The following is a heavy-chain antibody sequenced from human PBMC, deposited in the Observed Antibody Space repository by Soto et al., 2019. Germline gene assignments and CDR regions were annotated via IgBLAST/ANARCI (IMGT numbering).Heavy chain of an antibody. CDR3: ARGLRLELRGGWFDP. J-gene: IGHJ5*02. CDR1: GGSFSGYY. V-gene: IGHV4-34*01. Sequence: QVQLQQWGAGLLKPSETLSLTCAVYGGSFSGYYWSWIRQPPGKGLEWIGEINHSGSTNYNPSLKSRVTISVDTSNNQFSLKLSSVTAADTAVYYCARGLRLELRGGWFDPWGQGTLVTVSS. CDR2: INHSGST. D-gene: IGHD1-7*01.